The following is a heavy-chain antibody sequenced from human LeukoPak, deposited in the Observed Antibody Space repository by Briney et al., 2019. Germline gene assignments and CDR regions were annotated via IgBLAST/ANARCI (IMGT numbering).Heavy chain of an antibody. J-gene: IGHJ6*03. CDR2: SIPLFGTA. CDR1: GGTLRNYA. CDR3: ASNVNGSGSYYNNYYYDYYMDV. Sequence: SVKVSCKACGGTLRNYAISWVRQAPGKGLAWMGGSIPLFGTATYAQKFQGRVTITADETTSTASMELSSLRSEDTAVYYCASNVNGSGSYYNNYYYDYYMDVWGKGTTVTVSS. V-gene: IGHV1-69*13. D-gene: IGHD3-10*01.